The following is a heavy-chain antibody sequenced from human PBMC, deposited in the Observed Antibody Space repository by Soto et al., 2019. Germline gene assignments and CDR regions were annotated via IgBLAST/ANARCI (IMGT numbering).Heavy chain of an antibody. Sequence: ASVKVYCKVSGYTLTELSMHWVRQAPGKGLEWMGGFDPEDGETIYAQKFQGRVTMTEDTSTDTAYMELSSLRSEDTAVYYCATPVAGTGSAFDIWGQGTMVTVSS. D-gene: IGHD6-19*01. CDR3: ATPVAGTGSAFDI. V-gene: IGHV1-24*01. J-gene: IGHJ3*02. CDR2: FDPEDGET. CDR1: GYTLTELS.